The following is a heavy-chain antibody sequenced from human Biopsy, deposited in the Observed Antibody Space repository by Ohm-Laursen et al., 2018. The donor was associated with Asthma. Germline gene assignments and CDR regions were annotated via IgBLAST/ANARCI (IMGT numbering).Heavy chain of an antibody. D-gene: IGHD2/OR15-2a*01. CDR2: ISGSSIII. Sequence: SLRLSCTASGFPFSTYAMSWARQAPGKGLEWVSTISGSSIIIHYGGSVKGRFTISRDNSKNTMYLVMNSLRPEDTAVYYCARDESFSMASGSWFDPWGQGTLVTVSS. J-gene: IGHJ5*02. V-gene: IGHV3-23*01. CDR1: GFPFSTYA. CDR3: ARDESFSMASGSWFDP.